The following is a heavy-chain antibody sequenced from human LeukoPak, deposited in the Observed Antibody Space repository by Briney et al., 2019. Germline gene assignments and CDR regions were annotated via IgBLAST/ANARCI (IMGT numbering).Heavy chain of an antibody. V-gene: IGHV3-23*01. D-gene: IGHD3-10*01. CDR1: GFTFSNFG. CDR2: LTGSGGST. CDR3: AKRNYFGAGTYSFDF. Sequence: GGSLRLSCTASGFTFSNFGMSWVRQAPGKGLEWVSHLTGSGGSTYYAGSVKGRFTISRDNSKNTLYLQMNSLRAEDTAVYYCAKRNYFGAGTYSFDFWGQGTLVTVYS. J-gene: IGHJ4*02.